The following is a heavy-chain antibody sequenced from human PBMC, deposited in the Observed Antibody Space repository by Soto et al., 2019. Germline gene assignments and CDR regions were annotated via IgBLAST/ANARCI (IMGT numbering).Heavy chain of an antibody. CDR2: IYYSGST. Sequence: PSETLSLTCTVSGGSISSSSYYWGWIRQPPGKGLEWIGSIYYSGSTYYNPSLKSRVTISVDTSKNQFSLKLSSVTAADMAVYYCAKLLRYFDWLGVGDYMDVWGKGTTVTVSS. CDR1: GGSISSSSYY. D-gene: IGHD3-9*01. J-gene: IGHJ6*03. V-gene: IGHV4-39*01. CDR3: AKLLRYFDWLGVGDYMDV.